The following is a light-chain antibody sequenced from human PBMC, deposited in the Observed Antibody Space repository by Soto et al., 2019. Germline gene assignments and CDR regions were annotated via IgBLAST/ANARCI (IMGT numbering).Light chain of an antibody. J-gene: IGLJ3*02. CDR2: EVS. Sequence: QSALTQPPSASGSPGQSVTISCTGTSSDVGGYNYVSWYQQLPGRAPKLVIYEVSKRPSGVPDRFSGSKSGNAASLTVSGLQTEDEADYYCYSYAGSSIWVFGGGIKVTVL. CDR1: SSDVGGYNY. CDR3: YSYAGSSIWV. V-gene: IGLV2-8*01.